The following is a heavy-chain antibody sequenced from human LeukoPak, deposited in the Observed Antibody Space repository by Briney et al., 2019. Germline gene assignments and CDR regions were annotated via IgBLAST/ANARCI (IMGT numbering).Heavy chain of an antibody. J-gene: IGHJ4*02. V-gene: IGHV3-73*01. Sequence: GGSLRLSCAASGFTFSSSVLLWVRQASGRGLEWVGRIRSKADNDATAYAASVKGRFTISRDESRNTAYLQMNSLKTEDAAMYYCTIGVYWGQGTLVTVSS. CDR1: GFTFSSSV. CDR3: TIGVY. CDR2: IRSKADNDAT.